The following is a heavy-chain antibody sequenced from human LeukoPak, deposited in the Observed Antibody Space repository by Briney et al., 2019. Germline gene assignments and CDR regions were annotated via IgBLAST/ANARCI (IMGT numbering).Heavy chain of an antibody. CDR3: ARDRWSGYYTSRLDY. D-gene: IGHD3-3*01. CDR2: ISYDGSNK. J-gene: IGHJ4*02. CDR1: GFTFSSYA. V-gene: IGHV3-30*01. Sequence: GRSLRLSCAASGFTFSSYAMHWVRQAPGKGLEWVAVISYDGSNKYYADSVKGRFTISRDNSKNTLYLQMNSLRAEDTAVYYCARDRWSGYYTSRLDYWGQGTLVTVSS.